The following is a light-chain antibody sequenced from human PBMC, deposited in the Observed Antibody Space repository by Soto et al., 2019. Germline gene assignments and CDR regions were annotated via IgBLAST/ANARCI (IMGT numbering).Light chain of an antibody. CDR3: SSSTDTSIL. J-gene: IGLJ2*01. CDR1: SSDFGDHKS. CDR2: EVN. V-gene: IGLV2-14*01. Sequence: QSVLTQAASVSGSPGQSITISCTGASSDFGDHKSVSWYQHHPGKAPKLIIYEVNYRPSGVSSRFSGSRSGNTASLTISGLQAEDEAHDYCSSSTDTSILFGGGTKLTVL.